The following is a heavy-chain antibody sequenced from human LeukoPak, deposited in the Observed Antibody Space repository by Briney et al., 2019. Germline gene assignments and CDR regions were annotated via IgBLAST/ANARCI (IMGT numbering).Heavy chain of an antibody. J-gene: IGHJ4*02. CDR2: IYHSGTS. CDR3: WKAAKYYFGSDTYYYFDY. D-gene: IGHD3-10*01. V-gene: IGHV4-59*03. Sequence: NPSETLFLTCTVSSASFSTYYWSWIRQPPGKGLEWIGYIYHSGTSNYNPSLKSRVTMLVSTTDSQFSLSLSSVTTADTAVYYCWKAAKYYFGSDTYYYFDYWGQGILVTVSS. CDR1: SASFSTYY.